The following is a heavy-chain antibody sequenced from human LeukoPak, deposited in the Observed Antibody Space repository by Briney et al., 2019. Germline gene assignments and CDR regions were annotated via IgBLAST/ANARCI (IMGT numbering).Heavy chain of an antibody. CDR2: IRSSGSAM. Sequence: PGGSLRLSCAASGFTFSSYTMNWVRQAPGRGLEWVAYIRSSGSAMNYADAVKGRFIISRDNAQNSLFLQMNSLRAEDTGFYYCARGGPGSTWSCFDNWGLGTLVTVSP. CDR3: ARGGPGSTWSCFDN. D-gene: IGHD6-13*01. J-gene: IGHJ4*02. V-gene: IGHV3-48*04. CDR1: GFTFSSYT.